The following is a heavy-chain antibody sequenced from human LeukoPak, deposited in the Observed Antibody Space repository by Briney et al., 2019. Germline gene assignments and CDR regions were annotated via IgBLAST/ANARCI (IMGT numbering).Heavy chain of an antibody. J-gene: IGHJ4*02. Sequence: SETLSLTCTVSGGSISSGGYYWSWIRQPPGKGLEWIGNIYYSGSTKYNPSLKSRVTISVNTSKNQFSLRLSSVTAADTAVYFCARSRNYYASGSSFDYWGQGTLVTVSS. CDR2: IYYSGST. D-gene: IGHD3-10*01. CDR3: ARSRNYYASGSSFDY. CDR1: GGSISSGGYY. V-gene: IGHV4-61*08.